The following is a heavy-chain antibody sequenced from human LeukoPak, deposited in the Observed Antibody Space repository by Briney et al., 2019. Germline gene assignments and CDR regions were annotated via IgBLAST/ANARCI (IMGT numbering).Heavy chain of an antibody. CDR3: ARLLGYCSGGSCYLQYNWFDP. CDR1: GGTFSSYA. CDR2: IIPIFGTA. Sequence: SVKVSCKASGGTFSSYAISWVRQAPGQGLEWMGGIIPIFGTANYAQKFQGRVTITADESTSTAYMELSSLRSEDTAVYYCARLLGYCSGGSCYLQYNWFDPWGQGTLVTVSS. D-gene: IGHD2-15*01. J-gene: IGHJ5*02. V-gene: IGHV1-69*13.